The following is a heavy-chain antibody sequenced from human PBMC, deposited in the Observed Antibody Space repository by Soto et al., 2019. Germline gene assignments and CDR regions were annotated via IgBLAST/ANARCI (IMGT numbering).Heavy chain of an antibody. D-gene: IGHD6-13*01. Sequence: QVQLQESGPGLVKPSQTLSLTCSVSGASISSGTYHWSWIRQHPGKGLEWIGYIYYTGNTYYNPSRESRVTISVDTSKNQFSLKLTSVTTADTAIFYFARDSGGRAAAGRGWFDPWGQGTLVTV. J-gene: IGHJ5*02. V-gene: IGHV4-31*03. CDR3: ARDSGGRAAAGRGWFDP. CDR2: IYYTGNT. CDR1: GASISSGTYH.